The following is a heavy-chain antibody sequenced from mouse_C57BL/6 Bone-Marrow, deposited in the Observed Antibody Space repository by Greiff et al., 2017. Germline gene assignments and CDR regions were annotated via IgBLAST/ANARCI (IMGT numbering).Heavy chain of an antibody. CDR2: IDPENGDT. V-gene: IGHV14-4*01. Sequence: VQLQQSGAELVRPGASVKLSCTASGFNIKDDYMHWVKQRPEQGLEWIGWIDPENGDTEYASKFQGKATITADTSSNTAYLQRSSLTSEDTAVYYCTTPKIYYDYDGGAWFAYWGQGTLVTVSA. CDR3: TTPKIYYDYDGGAWFAY. CDR1: GFNIKDDY. J-gene: IGHJ3*01. D-gene: IGHD2-4*01.